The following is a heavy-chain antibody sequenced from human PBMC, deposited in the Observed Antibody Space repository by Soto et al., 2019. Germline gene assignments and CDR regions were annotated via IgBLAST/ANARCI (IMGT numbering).Heavy chain of an antibody. J-gene: IGHJ4*02. CDR3: ARGTSLGPIVATDHLLPFDY. D-gene: IGHD5-12*01. V-gene: IGHV3-21*01. CDR2: ISSSSSYI. Sequence: PGGSLRLSCAASGFTFSSYSMNWVRQAPGKGLEWVSSISSSSSYIYYADSVKGRFTISRDNAKNSLYLQMNSLRAEDTAVYYCARGTSLGPIVATDHLLPFDYWGQGTLVTVSS. CDR1: GFTFSSYS.